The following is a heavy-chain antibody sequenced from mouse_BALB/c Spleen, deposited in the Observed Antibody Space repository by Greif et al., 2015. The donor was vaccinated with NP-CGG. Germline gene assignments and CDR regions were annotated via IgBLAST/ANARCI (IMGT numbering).Heavy chain of an antibody. CDR1: GYTFISYY. Sequence: QVHVKQSGAELVKPGASVKLSCKASGYTFISYYMYWVKQRPGQGLEWIGEINPSNGGANLNEKFKSKATLTVDKSSSTAYMQLSSLTSEDSAVYCCTRGRRRDFDFWGQGTTLTVSS. D-gene: IGHD1-2*01. CDR3: TRGRRRDFDF. J-gene: IGHJ2*01. V-gene: IGHV1S81*02. CDR2: INPSNGGA.